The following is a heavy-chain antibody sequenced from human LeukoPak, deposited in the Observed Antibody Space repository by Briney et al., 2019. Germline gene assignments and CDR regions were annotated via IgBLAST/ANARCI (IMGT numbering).Heavy chain of an antibody. CDR2: IYYSGST. J-gene: IGHJ4*02. V-gene: IGHV4-59*11. D-gene: IGHD5-24*01. Sequence: SETLSLTCTVSGGSISSHYWSWIRQPPGKGLKWIGYIYYSGSTNYNPSLKSRVTISVDTSKNQFSLKLSSVTAADTAVYYWAREMATRGFDYWGQRTLVTVSS. CDR3: AREMATRGFDY. CDR1: GGSISSHY.